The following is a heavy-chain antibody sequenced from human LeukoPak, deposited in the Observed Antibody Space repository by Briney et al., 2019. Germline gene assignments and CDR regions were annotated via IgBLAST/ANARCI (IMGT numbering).Heavy chain of an antibody. CDR2: IYYSGST. Sequence: PSETLSLTCTVSGGSISSSSNYWGWIRQPPGKGLEWIGSIYYSGSTSHNASLKSRVTISVDTSKSQFSPKLSSVTAADTAVYYSARDLRTAVSWWFDPWGQGTLVTVSS. J-gene: IGHJ5*02. CDR1: GGSISSSSNY. V-gene: IGHV4-39*07. D-gene: IGHD2-2*01. CDR3: ARDLRTAVSWWFDP.